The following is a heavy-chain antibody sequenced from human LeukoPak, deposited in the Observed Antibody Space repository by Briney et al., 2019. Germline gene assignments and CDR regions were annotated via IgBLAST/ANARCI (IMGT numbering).Heavy chain of an antibody. Sequence: GGSLRLSCAASGFTFSSYGMHWVRQAPGKGLEWVAVIWYDGSNTYYADSVKGRFTISRDNSKNTLYLQMNSLRAEDTAVYYCARERDCSSSSCHDYWGQGTLVTVSS. CDR3: ARERDCSSSSCHDY. J-gene: IGHJ4*02. V-gene: IGHV3-33*01. CDR1: GFTFSSYG. CDR2: IWYDGSNT. D-gene: IGHD2-2*01.